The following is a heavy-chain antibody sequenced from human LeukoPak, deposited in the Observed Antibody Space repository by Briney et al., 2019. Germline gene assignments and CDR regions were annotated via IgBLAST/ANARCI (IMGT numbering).Heavy chain of an antibody. J-gene: IGHJ3*02. CDR2: INSDGSTT. CDR1: GFTFSSSW. Sequence: GSLRLSCAASGFTFSSSWMHWVRQAPGKGLVWVSRINSDGSTTNYADSVKGRFIISRDNAKNTLYLQMNSLRDEDTAVYYCASSSSCVAFDIWGQGTMVTVSS. V-gene: IGHV3-74*01. D-gene: IGHD6-13*01. CDR3: ASSSSCVAFDI.